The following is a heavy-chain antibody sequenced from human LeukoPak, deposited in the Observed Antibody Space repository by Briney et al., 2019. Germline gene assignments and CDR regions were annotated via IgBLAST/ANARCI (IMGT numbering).Heavy chain of an antibody. J-gene: IGHJ4*02. CDR3: AATYYYDGSGDY. Sequence: GGSLRLSCAASGFTFSSYWMNWVRQAPGKGLEWVSYISSTGSNIYYADSVKGRFTISRDNAKNSLYLLMNSLRTEDTAVYYCAATYYYDGSGDYWGQGTLVTVSS. CDR2: ISSTGSNI. CDR1: GFTFSSYW. D-gene: IGHD3-22*01. V-gene: IGHV3-48*04.